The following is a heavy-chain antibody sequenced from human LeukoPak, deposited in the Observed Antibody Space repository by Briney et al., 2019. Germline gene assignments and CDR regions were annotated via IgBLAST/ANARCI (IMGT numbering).Heavy chain of an antibody. J-gene: IGHJ2*01. CDR3: ARPGADYESFDWYFDL. V-gene: IGHV4-39*01. CDR1: GGSISSSSYY. Sequence: SETLSLTCTVSGGSISSSSYYWGWIRQPPGKGLEWIGSIYYSGSTYYNPSLKSRVTISVDTSKNQFPLKLSSVTAADTAVYYCARPGADYESFDWYFDLWGRGTLVTVSS. D-gene: IGHD4-17*01. CDR2: IYYSGST.